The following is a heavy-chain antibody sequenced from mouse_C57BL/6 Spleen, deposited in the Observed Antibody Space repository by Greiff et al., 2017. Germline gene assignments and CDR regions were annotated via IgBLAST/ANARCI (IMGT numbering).Heavy chain of an antibody. D-gene: IGHD4-1*01. V-gene: IGHV1-9*01. CDR2: ILPGSGSN. Sequence: VQLVESGAVLMQPGASVKLSCKATGYTFTGYCIEWVKQRPGNVLAWVGEILPGSGSNYYNEKFKGKATFTADTFSNTAFMQLSSLTTEDSAIYYCARGGDWDEFAYWGQGTLVTVSA. CDR3: ARGGDWDEFAY. CDR1: GYTFTGYC. J-gene: IGHJ3*01.